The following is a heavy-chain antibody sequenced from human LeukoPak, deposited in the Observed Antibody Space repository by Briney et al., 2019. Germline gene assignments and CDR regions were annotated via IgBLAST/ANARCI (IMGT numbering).Heavy chain of an antibody. Sequence: SVKVSCKASGGTFSSYAISWVRQAPGQGLEWMGGIIPIFGTANYAQKFQGRVTITADESTSTAYMELSSLRSEDTAVYYCAREGDSSSRHFDYWGQGTLVTVSS. J-gene: IGHJ4*02. CDR1: GGTFSSYA. D-gene: IGHD6-6*01. CDR2: IIPIFGTA. V-gene: IGHV1-69*01. CDR3: AREGDSSSRHFDY.